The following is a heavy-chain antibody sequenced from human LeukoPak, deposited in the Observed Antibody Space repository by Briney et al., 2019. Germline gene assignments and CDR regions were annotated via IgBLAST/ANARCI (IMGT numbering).Heavy chain of an antibody. V-gene: IGHV3-7*01. D-gene: IGHD1-26*01. CDR3: ATIHWDKGFDY. Sequence: GSLRLSCAPSGFTFSNYWMSWVRQAPGKGLEWVANINQDGSEKYYVDSVKGRFTISRDNAENSLYLQMNSLRAEDTAVYYCATIHWDKGFDYWGQGTLVTVSS. CDR1: GFTFSNYW. CDR2: INQDGSEK. J-gene: IGHJ4*02.